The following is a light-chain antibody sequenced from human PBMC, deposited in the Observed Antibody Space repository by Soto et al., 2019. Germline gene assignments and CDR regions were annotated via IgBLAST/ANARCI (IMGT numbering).Light chain of an antibody. CDR1: RSNVGGYNY. J-gene: IGLJ1*01. Sequence: QSPLTQTASVSGSPGQSIPFPCTETRSNVGGYNYVSWYQQHPGKAPKLMIYDVSNRPSGVSNRFSGSKSGNTASLTISGLQAEDEADYYCSSYTSSSTPVFGTGTKVTVL. CDR2: DVS. V-gene: IGLV2-14*01. CDR3: SSYTSSSTPV.